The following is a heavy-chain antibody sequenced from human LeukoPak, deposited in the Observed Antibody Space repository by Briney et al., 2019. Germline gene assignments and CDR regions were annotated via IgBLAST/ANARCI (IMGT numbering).Heavy chain of an antibody. CDR2: IYHSGST. Sequence: SETLSLTCTVSGYSISSGYYWGWIRQPPGKGLEWIGSIYHSGSTYYNPSLKSRVTISLDTSKNHFSLKLNSMTAADTAVYYCARDAGFYAGIDHWGQGTLVTVSS. D-gene: IGHD2/OR15-2a*01. CDR3: ARDAGFYAGIDH. J-gene: IGHJ5*02. V-gene: IGHV4-38-2*02. CDR1: GYSISSGYY.